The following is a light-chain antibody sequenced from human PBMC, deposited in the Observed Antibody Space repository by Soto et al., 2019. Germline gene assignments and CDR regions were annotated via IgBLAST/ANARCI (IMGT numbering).Light chain of an antibody. CDR1: QSVSSD. CDR3: QQYNNWPRT. J-gene: IGKJ1*01. V-gene: IGKV3-15*01. Sequence: EIAMTQSPATLSVSPGETATLSCRASQSVSSDLAWFQQKPGQSPRLLIFGASTRATGIPGGFSGSGSGTDFTPTISSLQSEDFAVYYCQQYNNWPRTFGQGTRVEIK. CDR2: GAS.